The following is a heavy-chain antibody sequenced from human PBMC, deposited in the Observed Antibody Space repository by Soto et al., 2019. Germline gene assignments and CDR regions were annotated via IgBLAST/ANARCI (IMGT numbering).Heavy chain of an antibody. J-gene: IGHJ6*02. V-gene: IGHV3-30*03. Sequence: GGSLRLSCEASGFTFSGYGMHWVRQAPGKGLEWVAVISYYGTNEYYEDSVKGRFTISRDNSKNTLYLQMNSLRIEDTAVYFCARDRPMVRGVIILDYYYGMDVWGQGTTVTVSS. CDR3: ARDRPMVRGVIILDYYYGMDV. CDR2: ISYYGTNE. D-gene: IGHD3-10*01. CDR1: GFTFSGYG.